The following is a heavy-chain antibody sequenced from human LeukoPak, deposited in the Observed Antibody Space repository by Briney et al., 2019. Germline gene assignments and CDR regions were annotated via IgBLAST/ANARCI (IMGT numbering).Heavy chain of an antibody. CDR3: ARDLGSDSSGWYDWYFDL. J-gene: IGHJ2*01. Sequence: GGSLRLSCAASGFTFSSYSMNWVRQAPGKGLEWVSSISSSSSYIYYADSVKGRFTISRDNAKNSLYLQMNSLRAEDTAVYYCARDLGSDSSGWYDWYFDLWGRGTLVTVSS. D-gene: IGHD6-19*01. CDR1: GFTFSSYS. CDR2: ISSSSSYI. V-gene: IGHV3-21*01.